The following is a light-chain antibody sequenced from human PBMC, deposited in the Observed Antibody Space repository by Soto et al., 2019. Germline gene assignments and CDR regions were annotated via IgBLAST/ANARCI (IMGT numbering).Light chain of an antibody. J-gene: IGKJ5*01. CDR2: DIS. V-gene: IGKV3D-11*01. CDR1: QDVTTN. CDR3: QQRTNWAIT. Sequence: TQFPAILSAFPGEGATLSCRAAQDVTTNFAWYQLRRGQPPRLLIYDISTRATGVPARFSGSGSGTDFTLTISSLEPEDFAVYYCQQRTNWAITFGQGTRLEIK.